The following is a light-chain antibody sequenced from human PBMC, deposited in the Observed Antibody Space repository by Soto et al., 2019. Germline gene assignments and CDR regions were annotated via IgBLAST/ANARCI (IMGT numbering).Light chain of an antibody. CDR2: AAS. V-gene: IGKV1-39*01. Sequence: IPMTQFPSSLCGSXGDRVTIPCRASQSISSWLNWYQQKPGKAPKLXXYAASSLQGGGPSRFSGSGSATDFTRPISSRQPDDFATYYGQQSYSTLGTFGQGTKVDIK. CDR3: QQSYSTLGT. CDR1: QSISSW. J-gene: IGKJ1*01.